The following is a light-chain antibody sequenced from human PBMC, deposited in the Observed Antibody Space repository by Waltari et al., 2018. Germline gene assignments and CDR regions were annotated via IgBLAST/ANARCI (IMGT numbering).Light chain of an antibody. Sequence: DIQMTQSPSSLSASVGDRVSITCRASQTISVHLNWYQQKPGKAPKILIYAATNLQSGVPSRFSGSGSGTDFTLTINSLEAEDAATYYCHQTSNLPYTFGQGTKLEIK. V-gene: IGKV1-39*01. CDR2: AAT. J-gene: IGKJ2*01. CDR3: HQTSNLPYT. CDR1: QTISVH.